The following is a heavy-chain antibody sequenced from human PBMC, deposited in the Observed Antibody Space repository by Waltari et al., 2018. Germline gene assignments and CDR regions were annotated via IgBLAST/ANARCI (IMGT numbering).Heavy chain of an antibody. J-gene: IGHJ5*02. D-gene: IGHD2-8*02. CDR3: VRGKLGFCTGSSCHLDL. CDR2: IHYSGTT. V-gene: IGHV4-59*11. Sequence: QVQVQESGPGLVQPSETVSLTCTVSGDSISNLFWTGIRQPPEKGLEWIGNIHYSGTTNYNPSLKSRVAISLDTSKNHLSLRLDSVTAADTALYFCVRGKLGFCTGSSCHLDLWGRGTLVTVSS. CDR1: GDSISNLF.